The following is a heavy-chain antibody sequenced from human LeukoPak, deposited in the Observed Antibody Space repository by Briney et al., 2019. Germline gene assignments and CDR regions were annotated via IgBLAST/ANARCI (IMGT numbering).Heavy chain of an antibody. V-gene: IGHV3-53*01. CDR2: IYSGGST. J-gene: IGHJ3*02. CDR1: GFTVSSNY. Sequence: GGSLRLSCAASGFTVSSNYMSWVRQAPGKGLEWVSVIYSGGSTYYADSVKGRFTISRDNSKNTLYLQMNSLRAEDTAVYYRARGTYQRAFDIWGQGTMVTVSS. D-gene: IGHD2-2*01. CDR3: ARGTYQRAFDI.